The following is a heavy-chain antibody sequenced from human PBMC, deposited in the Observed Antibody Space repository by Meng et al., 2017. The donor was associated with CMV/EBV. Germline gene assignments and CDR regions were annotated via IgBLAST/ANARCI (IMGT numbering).Heavy chain of an antibody. V-gene: IGHV1-2*02. CDR2: INPNSGGT. CDR1: GYTFTGYH. D-gene: IGHD2-2*01. Sequence: ASVKVSCKSSGYTFTGYHMHWVRQAPGQQLEWMGWINPNSGGTNYAQRFQGRVTMTRDTSISTAYMELSRLTSEDTAVYYCARAVVPDATFDPWGQGTLVIVSS. J-gene: IGHJ5*02. CDR3: ARAVVPDATFDP.